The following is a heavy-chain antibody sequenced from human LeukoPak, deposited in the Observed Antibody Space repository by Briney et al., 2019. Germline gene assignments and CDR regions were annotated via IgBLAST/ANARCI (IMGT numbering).Heavy chain of an antibody. V-gene: IGHV3-23*01. J-gene: IGHJ4*02. CDR3: VKDRGDLPPYFDN. Sequence: GGSLRLSCAASGFTFSSYAMSWVRQAPGKGLEWVSALSDRTYYADSVKGRFTIYRDNSKNTLYLQMNSLRAEDTAVYYCVKDRGDLPPYFDNWGQGTLVTVSS. CDR1: GFTFSSYA. D-gene: IGHD2-21*02. CDR2: LSDRT.